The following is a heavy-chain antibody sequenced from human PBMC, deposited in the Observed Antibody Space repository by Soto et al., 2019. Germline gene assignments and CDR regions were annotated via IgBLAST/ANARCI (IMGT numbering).Heavy chain of an antibody. CDR2: VYDNGRP. CDR3: ARGVGASPPRY. V-gene: IGHV4-59*01. J-gene: IGHJ4*02. Sequence: PWETLALTCTNSGGSISVYYWSWIRQSPRQGLEWIGYVYDNGRPYYSPSLKSRVTISADTSKIQISLKLTSATAADTAVYYCARGVGASPPRYWGRGTLVTVSS. CDR1: GGSISVYY. D-gene: IGHD1-26*01.